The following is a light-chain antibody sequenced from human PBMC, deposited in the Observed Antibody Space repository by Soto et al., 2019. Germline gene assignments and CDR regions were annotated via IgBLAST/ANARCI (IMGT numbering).Light chain of an antibody. CDR3: QQYGSF. J-gene: IGKJ4*01. CDR1: QSVSSSY. V-gene: IGKV3-20*01. CDR2: GAS. Sequence: IVLTQSPGTLSFSPGEIATLSCRASQSVSSSYLACYQQKPGQAPRLLIYGASSRATGIPDRFSGSGSGTDFTLTISRLEPEDFAVYYCQQYGSFFGGGTKVDIK.